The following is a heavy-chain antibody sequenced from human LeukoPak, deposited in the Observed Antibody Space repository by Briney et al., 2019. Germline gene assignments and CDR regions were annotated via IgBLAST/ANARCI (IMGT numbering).Heavy chain of an antibody. CDR2: IYYSGST. CDR1: GGSFSGYY. V-gene: IGHV4-59*01. Sequence: SETLSLTCAVYGGSFSGYYWSWIRQPPGKGLQWIGYIYYSGSTNYNPSLKSRVTISVDMSKNLFSLKLNSVTAADTAVYYCARLHRVGATTGDAFDIWGQGTMVTVSS. J-gene: IGHJ3*02. CDR3: ARLHRVGATTGDAFDI. D-gene: IGHD1-26*01.